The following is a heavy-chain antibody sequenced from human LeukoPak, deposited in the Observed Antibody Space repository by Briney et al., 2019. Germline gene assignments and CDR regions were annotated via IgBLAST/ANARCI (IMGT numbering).Heavy chain of an antibody. Sequence: SVKVSCKVSGGTFSTYAITWVRQARGHGLEWVGRIAPFRDMTNYAQRFQDRVTIAADKSANIAYMELSSLISEDTAVYYCARGPYDGTYYFDDWGQGTLVTVSS. CDR2: IAPFRDMT. CDR1: GGTFSTYA. CDR3: ARGPYDGTYYFDD. V-gene: IGHV1-69*04. D-gene: IGHD3-16*01. J-gene: IGHJ4*02.